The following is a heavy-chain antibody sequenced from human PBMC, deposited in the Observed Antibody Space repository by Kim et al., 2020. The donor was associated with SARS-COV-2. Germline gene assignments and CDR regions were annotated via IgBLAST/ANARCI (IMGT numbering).Heavy chain of an antibody. Sequence: GESLKISCKGSGYSFTTYWIGWVRQMPGKGLEWMGIIYPGDSDTRYSPSFQGQVTISADKSITTAYLQWGSLKASDTAMYYCARRADREYVQLWGQGTLVTVSS. CDR1: GYSFTTYW. CDR3: ARRADREYVQL. J-gene: IGHJ1*01. V-gene: IGHV5-51*01. CDR2: IYPGDSDT.